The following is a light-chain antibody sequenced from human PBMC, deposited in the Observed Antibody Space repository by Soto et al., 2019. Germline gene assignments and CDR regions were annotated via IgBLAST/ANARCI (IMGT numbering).Light chain of an antibody. CDR2: KAS. CDR1: QSISGW. J-gene: IGKJ1*01. V-gene: IGKV1-5*03. CDR3: QQYNIYPWT. Sequence: DIPMTQSPSTLSASVGDSVTLTCRASQSISGWLAWFQQKPGTAPKLLIYKASSLESGVPSRFSGSGSGTDFTLTISSLQPDDFATYYCQQYNIYPWTFGQGTKVEIK.